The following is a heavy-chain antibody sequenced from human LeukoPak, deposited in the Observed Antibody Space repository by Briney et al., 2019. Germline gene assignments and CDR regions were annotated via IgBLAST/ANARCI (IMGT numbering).Heavy chain of an antibody. J-gene: IGHJ4*02. V-gene: IGHV3-53*01. CDR2: IYSGGST. CDR3: ARELSGSYGYYFDY. CDR1: GFTVSSNY. Sequence: GGSLRLSCAASGFTVSSNYMSWVRQAPGKGLEWVSVIYSGGSTYYADSVKGRFTISRDNSKNTLYLQMNSLRAVDTAVYYCARELSGSYGYYFDYWGQGTLVTVSS. D-gene: IGHD1-26*01.